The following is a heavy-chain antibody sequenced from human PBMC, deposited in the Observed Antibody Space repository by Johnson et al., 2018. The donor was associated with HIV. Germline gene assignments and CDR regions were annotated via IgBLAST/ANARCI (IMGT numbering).Heavy chain of an antibody. CDR2: IYSGGST. Sequence: VQLVESGGGLIQPGGSLRLSCAASGFTVSSNYMSWVRQAPGKGLEWVSVIYSGGSTSYADSVKGRFTISRYNSKNTLYLQMNSLRAEDTAVYYCAKDRRITGTIPFYAFDIWGQGTMVTVSS. CDR3: AKDRRITGTIPFYAFDI. V-gene: IGHV3-53*01. J-gene: IGHJ3*02. D-gene: IGHD1-7*01. CDR1: GFTVSSNY.